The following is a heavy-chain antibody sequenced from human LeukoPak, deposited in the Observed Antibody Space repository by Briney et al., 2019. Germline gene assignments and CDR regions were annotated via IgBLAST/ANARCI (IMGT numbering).Heavy chain of an antibody. V-gene: IGHV3-21*01. Sequence: PGGSLRLSCVASGFTYRRYSMNWVRQAPGKGLEWVSTISSGSDYIYHADSVKGRFTISRDNAKNSLYLQMNSLRAEDTAVYYCARSGYKGYGMDVWGQGTTVTVSS. CDR3: ARSGYKGYGMDV. D-gene: IGHD1-14*01. J-gene: IGHJ6*02. CDR2: ISSGSDYI. CDR1: GFTYRRYS.